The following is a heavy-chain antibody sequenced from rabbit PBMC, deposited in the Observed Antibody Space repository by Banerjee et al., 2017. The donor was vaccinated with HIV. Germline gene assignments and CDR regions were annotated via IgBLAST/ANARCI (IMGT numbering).Heavy chain of an antibody. V-gene: IGHV1S45*01. CDR1: GFSFSNKYV. CDR3: VRDGGWGRLDL. Sequence: QEQLEESGGDLVKPEGSLTLTCTASGFSFSNKYVMSWVRQAPGKGLEWIGYINTGSGNTAYASWAKGRFTITKTSSTTVTLQLNSLTAADTATYFCVRDGGWGRLDLWGQGTLVTVS. J-gene: IGHJ3*01. CDR2: INTGSGNT. D-gene: IGHD4-1*01.